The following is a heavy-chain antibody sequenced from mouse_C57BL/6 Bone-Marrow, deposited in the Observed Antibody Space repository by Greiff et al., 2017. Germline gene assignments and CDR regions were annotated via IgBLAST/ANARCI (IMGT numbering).Heavy chain of an antibody. J-gene: IGHJ1*03. CDR1: GYSITSGYY. Sequence: EVKLEESGPGLVKPSQSLSLTCSVTGYSITSGYYWNWIRQFPGNKLEWMGYISYDGSNNYNPSLKNRISITRDTSKNQFFLKLNSVTTEDTATYYCARDRPYYGSSGRYFDVWGTGTTVTVSS. D-gene: IGHD1-1*01. CDR3: ARDRPYYGSSGRYFDV. V-gene: IGHV3-6*01. CDR2: ISYDGSN.